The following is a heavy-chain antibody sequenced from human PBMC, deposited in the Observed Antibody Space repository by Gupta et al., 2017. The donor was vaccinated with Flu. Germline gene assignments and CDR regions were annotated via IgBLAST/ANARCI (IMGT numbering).Heavy chain of an antibody. Sequence: APGQGLEWMGGIIPIFGTANYAQKFQGRVTITADESTSTAYMELSSLRSEDTAVYYCARSPPIVVVPAARQNNYYYYYMDVWGKGTTVTVSS. CDR2: IIPIFGTA. J-gene: IGHJ6*03. CDR3: ARSPPIVVVPAARQNNYYYYYMDV. V-gene: IGHV1-69*01. D-gene: IGHD2-2*01.